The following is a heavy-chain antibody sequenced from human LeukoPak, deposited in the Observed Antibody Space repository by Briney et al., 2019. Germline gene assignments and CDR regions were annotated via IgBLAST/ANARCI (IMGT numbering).Heavy chain of an antibody. V-gene: IGHV3-23*01. D-gene: IGHD5-18*01. CDR3: AKAKTQAMVLPGNY. CDR2: ISGSGDTT. Sequence: PGGSLRLSCAASGFNFNTYEMNWVRQAPGKGLEWVSSISGSGDTTYYADSVKGRFTISRDNSKNTLYLQMNSLRAEDTAVYYCAKAKTQAMVLPGNYWGQGTLVTVSS. J-gene: IGHJ4*02. CDR1: GFNFNTYE.